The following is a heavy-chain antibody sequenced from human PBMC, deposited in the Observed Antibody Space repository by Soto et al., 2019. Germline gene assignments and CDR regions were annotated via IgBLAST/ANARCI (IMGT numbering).Heavy chain of an antibody. CDR3: ARAVYDFWSGPNNNWFDP. D-gene: IGHD3-3*01. CDR1: GCSISSGAYY. CDR2: IYYSGST. J-gene: IGHJ5*02. Sequence: SETLSLTCTVSGCSISSGAYYWSWIRQPPGKGLEWIGYIYYSGSTYYNPSLKSRVTISVDTSKNQFSLKLSSVTAADTAVYYCARAVYDFWSGPNNNWFDPWGQGTLVTVSS. V-gene: IGHV4-30-4*01.